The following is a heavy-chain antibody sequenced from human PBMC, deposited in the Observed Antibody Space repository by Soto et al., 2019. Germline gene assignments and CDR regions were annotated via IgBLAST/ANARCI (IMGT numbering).Heavy chain of an antibody. CDR2: IYHSGGT. J-gene: IGHJ4*02. D-gene: IGHD3-22*01. Sequence: QLQLQESGSGLVKPSQTLSLTCAVSGDSISSGGYSWNWIRQPPGKGLEWIGYIYHSGGTDYNPSLKSRVTISVDRSKNQFSLNLRSVTAADTAVYYCARDDRSGYFFDYWGQGTPVTVSS. CDR1: GDSISSGGYS. CDR3: ARDDRSGYFFDY. V-gene: IGHV4-30-2*01.